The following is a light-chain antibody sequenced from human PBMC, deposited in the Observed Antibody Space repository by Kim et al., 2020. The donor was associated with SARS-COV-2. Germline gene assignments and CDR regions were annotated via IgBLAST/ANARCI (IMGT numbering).Light chain of an antibody. Sequence: GQKVTISCSGSSANIGNNFVSWYQQLPGTAPKRLIYDNDKRPSGIPDRFSGAKSGTSATLCITGLQTGDEADYYCAAWDSSLNAWMFGGGTQLTVL. J-gene: IGLJ3*02. CDR3: AAWDSSLNAWM. CDR2: DND. V-gene: IGLV1-51*01. CDR1: SANIGNNF.